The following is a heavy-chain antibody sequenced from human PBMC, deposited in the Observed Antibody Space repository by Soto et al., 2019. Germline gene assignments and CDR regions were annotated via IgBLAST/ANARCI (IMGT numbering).Heavy chain of an antibody. CDR1: GYGFSSSW. Sequence: PGESLKISCQASGYGFSSSWIAWVRQSPGKGLEWLGIIYPGDSETRYSPSFRGQVTFSADTSTNTAFLQWSSLKASDGGIYYCAKHVDNWGVPYWLGSWGQGTQVTVSS. CDR2: IYPGDSET. CDR3: AKHVDNWGVPYWLGS. V-gene: IGHV5-51*01. J-gene: IGHJ4*02. D-gene: IGHD3-16*01.